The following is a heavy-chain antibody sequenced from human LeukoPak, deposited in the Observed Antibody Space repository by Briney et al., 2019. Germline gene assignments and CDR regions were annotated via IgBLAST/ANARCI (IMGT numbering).Heavy chain of an antibody. CDR1: GGSISSYY. CDR3: ARDRGVYYDSSGPFDY. V-gene: IGHV4-4*07. J-gene: IGHJ4*02. Sequence: PSETLSLTCTVSGGSISSYYWSWIRQPAGKGLEWIGRIYTSGSTNYNPSLKSRVTMSVDTSKNQFSLKLSSVTAADTAVYYCARDRGVYYDSSGPFDYWGQGTLVTVSS. D-gene: IGHD3-22*01. CDR2: IYTSGST.